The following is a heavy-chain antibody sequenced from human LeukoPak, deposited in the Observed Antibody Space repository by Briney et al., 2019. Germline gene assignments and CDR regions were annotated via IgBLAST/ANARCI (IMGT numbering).Heavy chain of an antibody. CDR2: ISYIGST. Sequence: PSETLSLTCTVSGGSISAYYWSWIRQPPGKGLEWIGYISYIGSTKYNPSLKSRVTISVDPSKNQFSLKLSSVTAADTAVYYCARYGMATIQFFDYWGQGTLFTVSS. J-gene: IGHJ4*02. D-gene: IGHD5-24*01. CDR1: GGSISAYY. V-gene: IGHV4-59*01. CDR3: ARYGMATIQFFDY.